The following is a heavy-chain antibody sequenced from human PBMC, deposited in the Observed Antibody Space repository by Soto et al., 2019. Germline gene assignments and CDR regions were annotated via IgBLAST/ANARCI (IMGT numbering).Heavy chain of an antibody. J-gene: IGHJ5*02. CDR3: ARGSRFDP. CDR1: GASITTAYY. V-gene: IGHV4-31*03. D-gene: IGHD1-26*01. CDR2: FYYTGNT. Sequence: QVQLLESGPKLVKPSQTLSLTCTVSGASITTAYYWTWVRQHPVKGLEWIGHFYYTGNTYYNPSLKSRLKISLDTSNNPCSLQLESVPAADTAIYYWARGSRFDPWGQGTLFTVSS.